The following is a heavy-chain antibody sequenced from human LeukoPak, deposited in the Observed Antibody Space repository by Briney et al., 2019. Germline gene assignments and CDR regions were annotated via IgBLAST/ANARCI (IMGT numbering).Heavy chain of an antibody. CDR1: GYTFTGYY. D-gene: IGHD4-17*01. J-gene: IGHJ6*02. Sequence: ASVKVSCKASGYTFTGYYMHWVRQAPGQGLEWMGWINPNSGGTNYAQKFQGRVTMTRDTSISTAYMELSRLRSDDTAVYYCAGDGSSRATVTYYYYYGMDVWGQGTTVTVSS. CDR2: INPNSGGT. CDR3: AGDGSSRATVTYYYYYGMDV. V-gene: IGHV1-2*02.